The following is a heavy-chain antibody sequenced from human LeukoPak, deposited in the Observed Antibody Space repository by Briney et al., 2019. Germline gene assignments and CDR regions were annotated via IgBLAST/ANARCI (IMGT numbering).Heavy chain of an antibody. D-gene: IGHD5-18*01. V-gene: IGHV3-33*01. Sequence: GGSLRLSCAASGFTFSSYGMHWVRQAPGKGLEWVAVIWYDGSNKYCADSVKGRFTISRDNSKNTLYLQMNSLRAEDTAVYYCARDLGTWWIQLWSNWFDPWGQGTLVTVSS. CDR3: ARDLGTWWIQLWSNWFDP. J-gene: IGHJ5*02. CDR1: GFTFSSYG. CDR2: IWYDGSNK.